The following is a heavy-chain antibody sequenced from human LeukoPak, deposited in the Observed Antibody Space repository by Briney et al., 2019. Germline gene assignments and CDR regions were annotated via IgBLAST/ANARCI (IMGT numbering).Heavy chain of an antibody. CDR3: ARDKRRSLGIGFDY. J-gene: IGHJ4*02. Sequence: SETPSLTCTVSGGSISSYYWSWIRQPPGKGLEWIGYIYYSGSTNYNPSLKSRVTISVDTSKNQFSLKLSSVTAADTAVYYCARDKRRSLGIGFDYWGQGTLVTVSS. CDR1: GGSISSYY. V-gene: IGHV4-59*01. D-gene: IGHD7-27*01. CDR2: IYYSGST.